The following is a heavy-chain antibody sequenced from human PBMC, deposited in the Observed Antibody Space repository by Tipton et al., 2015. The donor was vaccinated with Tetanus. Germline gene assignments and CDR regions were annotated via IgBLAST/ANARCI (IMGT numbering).Heavy chain of an antibody. Sequence: QSGAEVKKPGASVKVSCKASGYSFTDYYIHWVRQDPGQGLEWMGWINPNNGDTNYAQKFQGSVTMTRDKSIGTAYMELSNLISDDTAVYYCARPHYGSGSPLYALDVWGQGTKVTVSS. CDR2: INPNNGDT. J-gene: IGHJ6*02. V-gene: IGHV1-2*02. CDR3: ARPHYGSGSPLYALDV. CDR1: GYSFTDYY. D-gene: IGHD3-10*01.